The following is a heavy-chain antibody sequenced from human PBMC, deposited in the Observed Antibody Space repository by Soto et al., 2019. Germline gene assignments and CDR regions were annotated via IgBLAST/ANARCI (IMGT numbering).Heavy chain of an antibody. CDR2: IYDSGSS. V-gene: IGHV4-30-4*01. D-gene: IGHD5-12*01. CDR1: GASISSGDYL. Sequence: SETMSLTCSVYGASISSGDYLWSWIRQSPGKGLQWIGYIYDSGSSYYNPSLKSRVTMSVDTSKNQFSLKLSSVTAADTAVYYCAREKGYISGPKNLDYWGQGTLVTVSS. CDR3: AREKGYISGPKNLDY. J-gene: IGHJ4*02.